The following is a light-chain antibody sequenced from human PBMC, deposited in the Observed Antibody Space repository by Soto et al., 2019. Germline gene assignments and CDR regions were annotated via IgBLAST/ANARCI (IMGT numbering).Light chain of an antibody. CDR2: EVS. CDR1: SRDVGSYNR. J-gene: IGLJ2*01. V-gene: IGLV2-18*02. CDR3: SSYTSSSSVV. Sequence: QSALTQPPSVSGSPGQSVTISCTGTSRDVGSYNRVSWYQQPPGTAPKLMSHEVSNRTSGVPDRFSGSKSGNTGSLTISGLQAEGEADYYCSSYTSSSSVVFGGGTKVTVL.